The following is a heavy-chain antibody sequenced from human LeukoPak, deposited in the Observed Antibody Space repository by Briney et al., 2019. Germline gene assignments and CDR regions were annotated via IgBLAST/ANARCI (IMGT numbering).Heavy chain of an antibody. J-gene: IGHJ6*04. CDR3: ARVRGRNYGSGSYAGLDV. CDR2: IWYDGSNE. V-gene: IGHV3-33*01. D-gene: IGHD3-10*01. CDR1: GFTFSIYG. Sequence: GGSLRLSCAASGFTFSIYGMYWVRQAPGKGLEWVAVIWYDGSNEYYADSVKGRFTISRDNSKNTLFLQMNSLRAEDTAVYYCARVRGRNYGSGSYAGLDVWGKGTTVTVSS.